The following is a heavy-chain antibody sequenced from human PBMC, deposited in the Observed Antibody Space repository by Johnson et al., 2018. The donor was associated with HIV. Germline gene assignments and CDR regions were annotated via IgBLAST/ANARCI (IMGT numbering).Heavy chain of an antibody. Sequence: VQLVESGGGVVRPGGSLRLSCATSGFTFDNYGMNWVRQAPGKGLEWVAVIWYDGSQKYYTDSVKGRFTISRDNSKNTLYLQMNSLRAEDTAVYYCAKDLGIVGAVHRTFDIWGQGTMVTVSS. J-gene: IGHJ3*02. D-gene: IGHD1-26*01. CDR1: GFTFDNYG. V-gene: IGHV3-33*06. CDR3: AKDLGIVGAVHRTFDI. CDR2: IWYDGSQK.